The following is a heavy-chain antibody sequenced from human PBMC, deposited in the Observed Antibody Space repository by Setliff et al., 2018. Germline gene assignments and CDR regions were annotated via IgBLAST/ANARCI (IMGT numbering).Heavy chain of an antibody. V-gene: IGHV7-4-1*02. CDR2: INTNTGNP. CDR3: ARGSRFGTIVCRGDYYLDV. J-gene: IGHJ6*03. D-gene: IGHD2-8*01. CDR1: GYTFSTYA. Sequence: ASVKVSCKGSGYTFSTYAIIWMRQAPGQGLEWMGWINTNTGNPSYAQGFTGRFVVSLDTSVSTAYLQISSLKAEDTAIYYCARGSRFGTIVCRGDYYLDVWGKGTTVTVSS.